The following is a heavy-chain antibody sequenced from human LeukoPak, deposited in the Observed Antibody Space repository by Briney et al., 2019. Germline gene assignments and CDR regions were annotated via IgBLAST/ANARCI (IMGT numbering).Heavy chain of an antibody. CDR2: IYYSGST. J-gene: IGHJ4*02. CDR1: GGSISNNY. Sequence: SETLSLTCTVSGGSISNNYWSWFRQPPGKGLEWIGYIYYSGSTNYNPSLKSRVTISVDTSKSQFSLKLSSVIAADTAVYYCAGLESHRPLDYWGQGILVTVSS. V-gene: IGHV4-59*01. CDR3: AGLESHRPLDY. D-gene: IGHD1-1*01.